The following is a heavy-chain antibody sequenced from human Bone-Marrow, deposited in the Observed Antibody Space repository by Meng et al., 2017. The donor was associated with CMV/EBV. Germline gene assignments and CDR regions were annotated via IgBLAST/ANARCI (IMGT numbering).Heavy chain of an antibody. CDR1: GYTFTADY. Sequence: ASVKVSCKASGYTFTADYFHWVRQAPGQGLEWMGWIHPHRGDTNYAQKFQGRVTLTRDTSINTGYMELTRLTSDDTAVYYCARVNNWGLDFWGQGTLVTVSS. D-gene: IGHD7-27*01. V-gene: IGHV1-2*02. J-gene: IGHJ4*02. CDR3: ARVNNWGLDF. CDR2: IHPHRGDT.